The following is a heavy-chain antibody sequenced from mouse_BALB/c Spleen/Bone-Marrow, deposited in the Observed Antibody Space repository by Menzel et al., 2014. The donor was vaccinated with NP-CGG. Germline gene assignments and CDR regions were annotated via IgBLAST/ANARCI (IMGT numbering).Heavy chain of an antibody. Sequence: EVMLVESGGGLVRPGGSLKLSCAASGFDFSSYWMSWVRQAPGKGLEWIGEINPDSNTINYTPSLKDKFIISRDNAKNTLYLQVSKVRSEDTALYYCSRLGYYGGFAYWGQGTLVTVSA. V-gene: IGHV4-1*02. CDR3: SRLGYYGGFAY. J-gene: IGHJ3*01. CDR2: INPDSNTI. CDR1: GFDFSSYW. D-gene: IGHD2-3*01.